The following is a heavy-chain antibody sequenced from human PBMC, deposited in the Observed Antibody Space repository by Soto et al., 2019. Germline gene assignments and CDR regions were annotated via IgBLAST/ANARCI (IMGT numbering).Heavy chain of an antibody. V-gene: IGHV3-66*01. CDR2: IYSGGST. Sequence: PGGSLRLSCSASGFTVSSNYMSWVRQAPGKGLEWVSVIYSGGSTYYADSVKGRFTISRDNSKNTVFLQMNSLRAEDTAVYYCVRENYYYGMDVWGQGTTVTVSS. J-gene: IGHJ6*02. CDR1: GFTVSSNY. CDR3: VRENYYYGMDV.